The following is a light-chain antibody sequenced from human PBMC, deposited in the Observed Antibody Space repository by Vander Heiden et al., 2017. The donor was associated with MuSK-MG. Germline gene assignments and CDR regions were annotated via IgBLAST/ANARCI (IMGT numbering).Light chain of an antibody. CDR2: AAS. Sequence: DIQMTQSLSSLSASVGDRVTITCRASQSISSYLNWYQQKPGKAPKLLIYAASSLQSGVPSRFSGSGSATDFTLTISSLQPEDFATYYCQQSDSTPPTFGGGTKVEIK. CDR1: QSISSY. V-gene: IGKV1-39*01. J-gene: IGKJ4*01. CDR3: QQSDSTPPT.